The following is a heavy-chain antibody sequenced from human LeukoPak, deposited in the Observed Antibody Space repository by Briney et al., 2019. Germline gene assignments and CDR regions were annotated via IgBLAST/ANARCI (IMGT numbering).Heavy chain of an antibody. CDR2: INTDGSST. J-gene: IGHJ3*02. V-gene: IGHV3-74*01. CDR3: ATDTTYYDFWSGNDAFDI. D-gene: IGHD3-3*01. CDR1: GFTFSSYW. Sequence: PGGSLRLSCAASGFTFSSYWMHWVRQAPGKGLVWVSRINTDGSSTSYADSVKGRFTISRDNAKNTLYLQMNSLRAEDTAVYYCATDTTYYDFWSGNDAFDIWGQGTMVTVSS.